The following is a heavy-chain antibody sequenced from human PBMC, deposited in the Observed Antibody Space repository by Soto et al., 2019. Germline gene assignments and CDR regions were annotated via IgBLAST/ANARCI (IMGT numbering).Heavy chain of an antibody. J-gene: IGHJ6*02. Sequence: SVKVSCKASGGTFGSYAISWVRQAPGQGLEWMGGIIPIPGTANYAQKFQGRVTIAADESTSTAYMELSSLRSEDTAVYYCARSQGSSTSLEIYYYYYYGIDVWAQGTTVTGSS. CDR2: IIPIPGTA. CDR3: ARSQGSSTSLEIYYYYYYGIDV. V-gene: IGHV1-69*13. CDR1: GGTFGSYA. D-gene: IGHD2-2*01.